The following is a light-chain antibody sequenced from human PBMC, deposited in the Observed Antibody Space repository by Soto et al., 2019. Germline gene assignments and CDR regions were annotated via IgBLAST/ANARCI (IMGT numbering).Light chain of an antibody. CDR3: QQYKRWPT. J-gene: IGKJ1*01. Sequence: EVVMTQSPATLSVSPGERATLSCRASQSVSSSLAWYQQRPGLAPRLLIYGASTRATGIPARFSGSGSGTEFTLTISSLQSEDFEVYFCQQYKRWPTFGQGTKVDMK. V-gene: IGKV3-15*01. CDR1: QSVSSS. CDR2: GAS.